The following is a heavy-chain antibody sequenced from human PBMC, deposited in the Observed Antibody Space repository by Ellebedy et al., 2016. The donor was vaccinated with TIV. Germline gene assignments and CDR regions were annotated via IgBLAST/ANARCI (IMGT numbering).Heavy chain of an antibody. D-gene: IGHD2-2*01. J-gene: IGHJ6*02. CDR2: ISSSSSYI. CDR3: AREVGSTSLIYYYYGMDV. CDR1: GFTFSSYS. V-gene: IGHV3-21*04. Sequence: GGSLRLSXAASGFTFSSYSMNWVRQAPGKGLEWVSSISSSSSYIYYADSVKGRFTISRDNAKNSLYLQMNSLRAEDTAVYYCAREVGSTSLIYYYYGMDVWGQGTTVTVSS.